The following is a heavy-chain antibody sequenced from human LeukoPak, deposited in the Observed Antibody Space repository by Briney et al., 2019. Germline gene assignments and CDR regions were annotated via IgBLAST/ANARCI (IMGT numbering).Heavy chain of an antibody. J-gene: IGHJ5*02. CDR2: INPKSGGT. D-gene: IGHD4-23*01. V-gene: IGHV1-2*02. CDR3: ARDSSTTLEGYFDP. Sequence: ASVKVSCKASAYTFTDYYLHWVRQAPGLGLEWMGWINPKSGGTKYAQKFRGRVTMTRDTSISTAYMDINRLRSDDTAIYFCARDSSTTLEGYFDPWGQGTLVTVSS. CDR1: AYTFTDYY.